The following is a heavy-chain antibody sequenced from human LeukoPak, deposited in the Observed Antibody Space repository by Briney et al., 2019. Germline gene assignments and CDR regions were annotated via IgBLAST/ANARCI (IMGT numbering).Heavy chain of an antibody. CDR2: FDPEDGET. D-gene: IGHD3-10*01. Sequence: ASVKVSCKVSGYTLTELSMHWVRQAPGKGLEWMGGFDPEDGETIYAQKFQGRVTMTEDTSTDTAYMELSSLRSEDTAVYYCARDGFGESHTIGYNIELFDYWGQGTLVTVSS. CDR1: GYTLTELS. J-gene: IGHJ4*02. CDR3: ARDGFGESHTIGYNIELFDY. V-gene: IGHV1-24*01.